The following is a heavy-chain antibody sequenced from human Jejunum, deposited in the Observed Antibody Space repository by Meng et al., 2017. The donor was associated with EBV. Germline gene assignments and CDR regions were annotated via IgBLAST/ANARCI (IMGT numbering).Heavy chain of an antibody. CDR1: GGSVNSGNVY. D-gene: IGHD5-12*01. V-gene: IGHV4-61*01. CDR3: AGLRYSGYDRAFDY. Sequence: QLQLQGAGPGLVKPPETLSLTCTVSGGSVNSGNVYWSWIRQPPGKGLEWIGYIYYSGSTNYIPSLKSRVTISLDTSKNQFSLKLSSVTAADTAVYYCAGLRYSGYDRAFDYWGQGALVTVSS. J-gene: IGHJ4*02. CDR2: IYYSGST.